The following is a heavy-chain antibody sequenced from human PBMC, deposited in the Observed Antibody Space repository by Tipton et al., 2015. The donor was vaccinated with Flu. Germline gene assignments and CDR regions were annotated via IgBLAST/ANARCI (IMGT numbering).Heavy chain of an antibody. CDR2: IYSGGST. CDR1: GFTVSSNY. Sequence: SLRLSCAASGFTVSSNYMSWVRQAPGKGLEWVSVIYSGGSTYYADSVKGRFTISRDNSKNTLYLQMNSLRADDTAVYYCARGVVITYGRDWGQGTLVTVSS. CDR3: ARGVVITYGRD. J-gene: IGHJ4*02. D-gene: IGHD3-22*01. V-gene: IGHV3-53*01.